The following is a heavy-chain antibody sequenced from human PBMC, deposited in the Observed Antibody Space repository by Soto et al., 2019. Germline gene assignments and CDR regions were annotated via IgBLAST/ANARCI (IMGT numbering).Heavy chain of an antibody. V-gene: IGHV3-30-3*01. CDR2: ISYDGSNK. CDR1: GFTFSSYA. D-gene: IGHD3-16*01. J-gene: IGHJ4*02. Sequence: QVQLVESGGGVVQPGRSLRLSCAASGFTFSSYAMHWVRQAPCKGLEWVAVISYDGSNKYYADSVKGRFTISRDNSKNTLYLQMNSLRAVVTAVYYCARAYEGVYFDYWGQGTLVTVSS. CDR3: ARAYEGVYFDY.